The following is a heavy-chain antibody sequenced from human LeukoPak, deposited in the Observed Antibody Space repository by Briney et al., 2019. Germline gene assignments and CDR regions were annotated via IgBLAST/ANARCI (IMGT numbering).Heavy chain of an antibody. Sequence: GGSLRLSCAASGFSLSSYALTWVRQAPGKGLEWVSAISGSGGSTYYADSVKGRFTISRDNSKSTLYLQMNSLRAEDTAVYYCARDSHAAPNAMDVWGKGTTVTVSS. CDR2: ISGSGGST. J-gene: IGHJ6*03. CDR3: ARDSHAAPNAMDV. D-gene: IGHD6-25*01. CDR1: GFSLSSYA. V-gene: IGHV3-23*01.